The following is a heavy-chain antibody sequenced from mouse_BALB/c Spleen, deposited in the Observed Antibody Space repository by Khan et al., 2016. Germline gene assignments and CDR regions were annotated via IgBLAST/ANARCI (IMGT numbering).Heavy chain of an antibody. D-gene: IGHD3-1*01. CDR3: ATSSSGYWYYFDY. CDR1: GYSITSHYS. J-gene: IGHJ2*01. Sequence: EVQLQESGPDLVKPSQSLSLTCTVTGYSITSHYSWHWIRHFPGNKLEWMGNINYSGSTNYNPSLKSRISISRDTSKNQFFLQLNSVTTEDTATDYCATSSSGYWYYFDYWGHGIALTVSS. V-gene: IGHV3-1*02. CDR2: INYSGST.